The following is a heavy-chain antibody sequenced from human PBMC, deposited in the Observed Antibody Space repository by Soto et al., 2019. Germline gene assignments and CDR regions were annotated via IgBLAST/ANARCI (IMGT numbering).Heavy chain of an antibody. CDR3: ATSIGGHYGMDV. V-gene: IGHV3-11*01. CDR1: GFTFSDYY. J-gene: IGHJ6*02. Sequence: QVQLVESGGGLVKPGGSLRLSCAASGFTFSDYYMNWIRQAPGKGLEWVSYISSTGNTMYYADSVKGRFTISRDNAKNSLYLQMNSLRAEDTAGYYCATSIGGHYGMDVWGQGTTVTVSS. CDR2: ISSTGNTM. D-gene: IGHD6-6*01.